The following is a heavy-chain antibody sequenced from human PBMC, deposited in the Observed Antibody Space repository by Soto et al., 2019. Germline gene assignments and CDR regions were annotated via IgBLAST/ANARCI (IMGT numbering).Heavy chain of an antibody. Sequence: GGSLRLSCAASGFTFSSYAMSWVRQAPGKGLEWVSAISGSGGSTYYADSVKGRFTISRDNSKNTLHLQMNSLRAEDTAVYYCAKDKTYYYDSSGYANYYYGMDVWGQGTTVT. CDR2: ISGSGGST. D-gene: IGHD3-22*01. CDR1: GFTFSSYA. V-gene: IGHV3-23*01. CDR3: AKDKTYYYDSSGYANYYYGMDV. J-gene: IGHJ6*02.